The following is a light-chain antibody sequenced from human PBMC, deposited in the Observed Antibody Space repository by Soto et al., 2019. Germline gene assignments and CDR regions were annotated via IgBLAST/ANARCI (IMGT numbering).Light chain of an antibody. CDR2: TND. Sequence: QSVLTQPPSASGTPGQRVTISCSGSSSNIGSNYVYWYQQLPGTAPKLLIYTNDQRPSGVPDRFSGSKSGTSASLAISGLRSEDEADYYCAAWDDSLRGWVFDGGTQLTVL. CDR1: SSNIGSNY. J-gene: IGLJ3*02. V-gene: IGLV1-47*02. CDR3: AAWDDSLRGWV.